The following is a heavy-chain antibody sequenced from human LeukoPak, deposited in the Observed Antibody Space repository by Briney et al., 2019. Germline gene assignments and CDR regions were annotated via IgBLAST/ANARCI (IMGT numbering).Heavy chain of an antibody. D-gene: IGHD3-3*01. CDR3: ARVAIGRFLAPANY. CDR2: ISYDGSNK. V-gene: IGHV3-30-3*01. Sequence: GGSLRLSCAASGFTFSSYAMHWVRQAPGKGLEWVAVISYDGSNKYYADSVKGRFTISGDNSKNTLYLRMNSLRAEDTAVYYCARVAIGRFLAPANYWGQGTLVTVSS. J-gene: IGHJ4*02. CDR1: GFTFSSYA.